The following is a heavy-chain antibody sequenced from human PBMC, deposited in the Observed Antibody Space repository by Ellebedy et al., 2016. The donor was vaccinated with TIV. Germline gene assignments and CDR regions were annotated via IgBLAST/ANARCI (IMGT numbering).Heavy chain of an antibody. CDR1: GFTFSSYN. J-gene: IGHJ4*02. CDR2: ISSSGRYI. V-gene: IGHV3-21*01. CDR3: ARDRSKGGYGPDY. Sequence: GESLKISXAASGFTFSSYNMNWVRRAPGKGLEWVSSISSSGRYIYYADSMKGRFTISRDNAKKSLYLQMNSLRAEDTAAYYCARDRSKGGYGPDYWGQGTLVTVSS. D-gene: IGHD3-22*01.